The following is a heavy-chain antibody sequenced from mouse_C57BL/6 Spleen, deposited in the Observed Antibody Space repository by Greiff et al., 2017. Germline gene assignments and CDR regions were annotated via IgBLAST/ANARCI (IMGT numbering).Heavy chain of an antibody. V-gene: IGHV1-53*01. CDR2: INPSNGGT. CDR3: ARAGNYVSWFAY. Sequence: QVQLQQPGTELVKPGASVKLSCKASGYTFTSYWMHWVKPRPGQGLEWIGNINPSNGGTNYNEKFKSKATLTVDKSSSTAYMQLSSLTSEDSAVYYCARAGNYVSWFAYWGQGTLVTVSA. J-gene: IGHJ3*01. CDR1: GYTFTSYW. D-gene: IGHD2-1*01.